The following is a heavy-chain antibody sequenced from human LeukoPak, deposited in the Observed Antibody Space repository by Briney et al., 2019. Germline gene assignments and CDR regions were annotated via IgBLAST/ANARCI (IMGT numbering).Heavy chain of an antibody. CDR3: ANSGGAARLVWGY. D-gene: IGHD6-6*01. Sequence: PGGSLRLSCAASGFTFSSYSMSWVRQAPGKGLEWVSVIYSGGSTYYADSVKGRFTISRDNSKNTLYLQMNSLRAEDTAVYYCANSGGAARLVWGYWGQGTLVTVSS. J-gene: IGHJ4*02. CDR2: IYSGGST. V-gene: IGHV3-53*01. CDR1: GFTFSSYS.